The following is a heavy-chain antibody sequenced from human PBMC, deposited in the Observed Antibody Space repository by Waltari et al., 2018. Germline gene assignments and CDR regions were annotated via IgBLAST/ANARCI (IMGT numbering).Heavy chain of an antibody. CDR3: ARGALVLRFLEWLPLFDY. CDR1: GGSFSGYY. CDR2: INHSGST. J-gene: IGHJ4*02. V-gene: IGHV4-34*01. Sequence: QVQLQQWGAGLLKPSETLSLTCAVYGGSFSGYYWSWIRQPPGKGLEWIGEINHSGSTNYNPSLKSRVTISVDTSKNQFSLKLSSVTAADTAVYYCARGALVLRFLEWLPLFDYWGQGTLVTVSS. D-gene: IGHD3-3*01.